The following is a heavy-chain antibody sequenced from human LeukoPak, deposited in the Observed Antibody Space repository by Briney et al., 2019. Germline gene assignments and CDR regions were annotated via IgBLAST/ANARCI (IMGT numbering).Heavy chain of an antibody. CDR2: INPNSGGT. V-gene: IGHV1-2*02. D-gene: IGHD6-13*01. CDR3: ARDVAAAPNWFDP. J-gene: IGHJ5*02. CDR1: GYTFTSYY. Sequence: ASVKVSCKASGYTFTSYYMHWVRQAPGQGLEWMGWINPNSGGTNYAQKFQGRVTMTRDTSISTAYMELSRLRSDDTAVYYCARDVAAAPNWFDPWGQGTLVTVSS.